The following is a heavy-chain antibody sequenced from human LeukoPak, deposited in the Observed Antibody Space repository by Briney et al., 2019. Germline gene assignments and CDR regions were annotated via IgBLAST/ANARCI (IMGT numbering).Heavy chain of an antibody. D-gene: IGHD2-8*02. Sequence: PSETLSLTCTISGGSISSAGYYWNWIRQYPGKGLEWIGYIYYSGSAYYNPSLKSRVTISVDTSNNQFSLKLGSVTAADTAVYYCARGPGGELDHWGQGTLVTVSS. CDR1: GGSISSAGYY. J-gene: IGHJ4*02. V-gene: IGHV4-31*03. CDR3: ARGPGGELDH. CDR2: IYYSGSA.